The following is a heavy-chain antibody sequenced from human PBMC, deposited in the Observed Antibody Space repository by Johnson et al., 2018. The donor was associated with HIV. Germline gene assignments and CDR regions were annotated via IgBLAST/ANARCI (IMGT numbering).Heavy chain of an antibody. J-gene: IGHJ3*02. CDR3: TTAGSSGSAHAFDI. D-gene: IGHD3-22*01. Sequence: VQLVESGGGLIKPGGSLRLSCAASGFTFSNAWMSWVRQGPGQGLEWVGRIKSKTEGGTTDYAAPVKGRFTISRDDSKNTLFLQRNSLKIEDTATYYCTTAGSSGSAHAFDIWGQGTMVTVSS. CDR1: GFTFSNAW. CDR2: IKSKTEGGTT. V-gene: IGHV3-15*01.